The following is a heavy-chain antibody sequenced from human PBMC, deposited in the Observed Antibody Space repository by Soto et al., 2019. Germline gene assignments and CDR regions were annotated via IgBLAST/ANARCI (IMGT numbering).Heavy chain of an antibody. V-gene: IGHV6-1*01. Sequence: SQTLSLTCAISGDSVSSNSAAWNWIRQPPSRGLEWLGRTYYRSKWYNDYAVSVKSRITINPDTSKNQFSLQLNSVTPEDTAVYYCARVSKTGYSSSWYQTYYYGMDVWGQGTTVTVSS. J-gene: IGHJ6*02. CDR1: GDSVSSNSAA. CDR2: TYYRSKWYN. CDR3: ARVSKTGYSSSWYQTYYYGMDV. D-gene: IGHD6-13*01.